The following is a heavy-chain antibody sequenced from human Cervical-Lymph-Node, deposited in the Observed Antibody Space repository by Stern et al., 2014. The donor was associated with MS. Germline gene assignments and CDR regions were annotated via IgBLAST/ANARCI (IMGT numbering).Heavy chain of an antibody. CDR3: ARSYTCGYYYGMDV. CDR1: GGSLSGYY. Sequence: VQLVESGPGLVKPSETLSLTCTVSGGSLSGYYWSLIRQSPGKVLEYIGYIYYSGSTNNNPSLKSRVTISVDTSKNQFALRLSSVTAASTAVYYCARSYTCGYYYGMDVWGQGTTVTVSS. CDR2: IYYSGST. D-gene: IGHD3-16*01. V-gene: IGHV4-59*01. J-gene: IGHJ6*02.